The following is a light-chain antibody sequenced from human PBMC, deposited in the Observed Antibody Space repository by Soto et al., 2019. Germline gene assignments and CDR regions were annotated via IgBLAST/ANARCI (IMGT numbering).Light chain of an antibody. CDR2: GNN. CDR1: SSNIGTGYD. J-gene: IGLJ3*02. CDR3: QSYDSSLSGSV. Sequence: QSVLTQPPSVSGAPGQRVTISCTGSSSNIGTGYDVHWYQQLPGTAPKLLIYGNNNRPSGVPDRFSGSKSGASASLAITGLQTEXEAHYYCQSYDSSLSGSVFGGGTKLTVL. V-gene: IGLV1-40*01.